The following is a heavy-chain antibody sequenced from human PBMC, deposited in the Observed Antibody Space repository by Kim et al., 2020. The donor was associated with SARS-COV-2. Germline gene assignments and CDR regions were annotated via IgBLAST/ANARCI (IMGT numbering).Heavy chain of an antibody. Sequence: GGSLRLSCAASGFTFSIYAMSWVRQAPGKGLEWVSAISGSGGSTYYADSVKGRFTISRDNSKNTLYLQMNSLRAEDTAVYYCATKRGYDFWSDDYYYGMDVWGQGTTVTVSS. CDR3: ATKRGYDFWSDDYYYGMDV. D-gene: IGHD3-3*01. CDR2: ISGSGGST. J-gene: IGHJ6*02. V-gene: IGHV3-23*01. CDR1: GFTFSIYA.